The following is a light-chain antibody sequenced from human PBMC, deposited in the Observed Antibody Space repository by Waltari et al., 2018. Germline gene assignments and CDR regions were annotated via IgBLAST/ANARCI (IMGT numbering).Light chain of an antibody. V-gene: IGLV3-10*01. Sequence: SHELTQPPSVSVSPGQTARITCSGYALPTKYIYWYQQKSGQATVMLIYEDNKRPSGIPGRFSGSSSGTLATLTVSGAVVEDEGDYYCYSTDSSSFPLFGGGTRLTVL. CDR2: EDN. CDR1: ALPTKY. J-gene: IGLJ3*02. CDR3: YSTDSSSFPL.